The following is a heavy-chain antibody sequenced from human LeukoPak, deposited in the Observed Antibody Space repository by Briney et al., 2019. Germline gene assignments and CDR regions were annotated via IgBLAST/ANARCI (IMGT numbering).Heavy chain of an antibody. CDR1: GFTFSTYW. CDR3: ARATAIVAVDC. CDR2: INQDGSER. Sequence: PGGSLRLSCAASGFTFSTYWMNWVRQAPGKGLECVAHINQDGSERYYVDSVKGRFTISRDNAKNSLSLQMNSLRAEDTAIYYCARATAIVAVDCWGQGTPVTVSS. V-gene: IGHV3-7*04. D-gene: IGHD5-18*01. J-gene: IGHJ4*02.